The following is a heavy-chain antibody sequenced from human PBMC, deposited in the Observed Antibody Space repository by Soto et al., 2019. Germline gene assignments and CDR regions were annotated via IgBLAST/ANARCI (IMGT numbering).Heavy chain of an antibody. CDR1: GGSISSGGYY. J-gene: IGHJ4*02. V-gene: IGHV4-31*03. CDR3: GRGRYSKGGDFDY. D-gene: IGHD5-18*01. CDR2: TYYSGTS. Sequence: QVQLQESGPGLVKPSQTLSLTCTVSGGSISSGGYYWTWIRQHPGKDLEWIGGTYYSGTSYYNPSLKSRLTISADASKNHFSLKVTSLTDADTAVYFCGRGRYSKGGDFDYWGQGTLVTVSS.